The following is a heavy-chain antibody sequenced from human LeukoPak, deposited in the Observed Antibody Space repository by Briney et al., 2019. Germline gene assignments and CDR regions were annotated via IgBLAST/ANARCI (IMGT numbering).Heavy chain of an antibody. V-gene: IGHV4-39*01. Sequence: SETLSLTCTVSGGSISSSSYYWGWIRQSPGKGLEWIASIYYSGSAYYNPSLKSRVTISVDTSKNQFSLKLSSVTAADTAVYYCARRRDYGDYGGFDYWGQGTLVTVSS. J-gene: IGHJ4*02. CDR1: GGSISSSSYY. CDR3: ARRRDYGDYGGFDY. CDR2: IYYSGSA. D-gene: IGHD4-17*01.